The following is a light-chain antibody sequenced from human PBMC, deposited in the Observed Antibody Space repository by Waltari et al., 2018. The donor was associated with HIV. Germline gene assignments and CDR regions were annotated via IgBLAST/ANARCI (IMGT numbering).Light chain of an antibody. J-gene: IGLJ3*02. CDR3: TSYISSSTPV. CDR2: EVT. Sequence: QSALTQPASVSGSPGHSITISCTGTSSDIGVSNSVSWYQHHPGKAPKVIIYEVTNRPSGVSKRFSGSKSGNTASLTISGLQAEDEADYFCTSYISSSTPVFGGGTKLTVL. V-gene: IGLV2-14*01. CDR1: SSDIGVSNS.